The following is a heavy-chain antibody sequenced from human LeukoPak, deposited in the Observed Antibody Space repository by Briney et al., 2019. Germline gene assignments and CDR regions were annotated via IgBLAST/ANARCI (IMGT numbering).Heavy chain of an antibody. CDR2: IYSSGGT. CDR1: GTSSSTYY. D-gene: IGHD1-7*01. Sequence: PSETLSLTCNVSGTSSSTYYWNWIRQSAGKGLEWIGRIYSSGGTNYNPSLKSRVTMSLDTSKNQFFLKLTSLTAADTAVYYCASQRTGTLRSYYGMDVWGQGTTATVSS. CDR3: ASQRTGTLRSYYGMDV. J-gene: IGHJ6*02. V-gene: IGHV4-4*07.